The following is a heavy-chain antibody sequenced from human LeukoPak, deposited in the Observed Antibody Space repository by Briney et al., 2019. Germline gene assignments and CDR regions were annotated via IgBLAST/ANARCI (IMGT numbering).Heavy chain of an antibody. V-gene: IGHV3-30*03. J-gene: IGHJ5*02. Sequence: PGGSPRLSCAASGFTFSSYDINWVRQPPGKGMEWVATISFDGKYQYYGESVKGRFSISRDNSKNTIYLQMSSLKPEDTALYYCARDPLVTKVTTVALDNCFDPWGQGTLVTVSS. D-gene: IGHD4-17*01. CDR1: GFTFSSYD. CDR2: ISFDGKYQ. CDR3: ARDPLVTKVTTVALDNCFDP.